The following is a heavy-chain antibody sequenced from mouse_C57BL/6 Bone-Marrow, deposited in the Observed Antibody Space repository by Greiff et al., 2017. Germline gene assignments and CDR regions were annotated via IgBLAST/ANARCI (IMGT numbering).Heavy chain of an antibody. CDR3: AEGPLAY. V-gene: IGHV1-59*01. CDR1: GYTFTSYW. Sequence: QVQLQQPGAELVRPGTSVKLSCKASGYTFTSYWMHWVKQRHGQGLEWIGVIDPSDSYTNYNQKFKGKATLTVDTSSSTADMQLSSLTSEDSAVYYCAEGPLAYWGQGTLVTVSA. CDR2: IDPSDSYT. J-gene: IGHJ3*01.